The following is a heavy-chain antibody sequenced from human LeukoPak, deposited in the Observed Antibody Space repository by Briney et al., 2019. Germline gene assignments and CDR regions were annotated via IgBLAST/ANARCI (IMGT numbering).Heavy chain of an antibody. V-gene: IGHV1-69*01. D-gene: IGHD3-10*01. Sequence: SVKVSCKAPGDTFSRCAFSWVRQAPGQGLEWMGGIIPIAGTTNFAQKFQGRVTITADGSTSTAHMELSSLRSEDTAMYYCARDPGAPVRAFDIWGQGTMVIVSS. CDR1: GDTFSRCA. CDR3: ARDPGAPVRAFDI. CDR2: IIPIAGTT. J-gene: IGHJ3*02.